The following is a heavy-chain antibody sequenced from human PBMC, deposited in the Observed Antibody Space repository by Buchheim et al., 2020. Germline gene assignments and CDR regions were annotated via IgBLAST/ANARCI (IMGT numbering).Heavy chain of an antibody. D-gene: IGHD6-19*01. CDR2: INAGTGNT. V-gene: IGHV1-3*01. CDR1: GYTFTRYS. J-gene: IGHJ4*02. CDR3: ARDLSKGGTGWPIDY. Sequence: QVQLVQSGTEVKKPGASVKVSCKASGYTFTRYSMHWVRQAPGQRLEWMGWINAGTGNTKYSQKLQARVTITRDTSANTAYMELSSLRSEDTAVYYCARDLSKGGTGWPIDYWGQGTL.